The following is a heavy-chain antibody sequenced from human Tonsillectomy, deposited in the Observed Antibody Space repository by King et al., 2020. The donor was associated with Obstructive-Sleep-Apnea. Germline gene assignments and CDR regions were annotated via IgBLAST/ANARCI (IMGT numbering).Heavy chain of an antibody. CDR3: ATHSSGYYYEDAFDI. D-gene: IGHD3-22*01. V-gene: IGHV1-24*01. CDR1: GYTLTELS. Sequence: QLVQSGAEVKKPGASVKVSCKVSGYTLTELSMHWVRQAPGKGLEWMGGCDPEDGETIYAQKFKGRVTMTEDTSTDTAYMELSSLRSEDTAVYYCATHSSGYYYEDAFDIWGQGTMVTVSS. CDR2: CDPEDGET. J-gene: IGHJ3*02.